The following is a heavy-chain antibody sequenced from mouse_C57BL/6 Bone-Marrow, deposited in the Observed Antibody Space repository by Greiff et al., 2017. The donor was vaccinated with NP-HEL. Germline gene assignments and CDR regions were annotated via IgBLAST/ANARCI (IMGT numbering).Heavy chain of an antibody. D-gene: IGHD3-2*02. CDR1: GYTFTSYW. Sequence: QVQLQQSGAQLAKPGASVKLSCKASGYTFTSYWIHWVKQRPGQGLEWIGYINPSSGYTKYNQKFKDKATLTADKSSSTAYMQLSSLTYEDSAVYYGARGGSGYVGDFDYWGQGTTLTVSS. V-gene: IGHV1-7*01. CDR3: ARGGSGYVGDFDY. CDR2: INPSSGYT. J-gene: IGHJ2*01.